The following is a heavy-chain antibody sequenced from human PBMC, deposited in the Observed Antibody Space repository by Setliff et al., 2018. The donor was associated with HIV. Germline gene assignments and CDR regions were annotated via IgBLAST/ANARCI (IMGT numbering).Heavy chain of an antibody. V-gene: IGHV4-38-2*01. CDR2: VYHTGST. J-gene: IGHJ4*02. CDR1: GYSMSSGYY. CDR3: GGNGYYSIDY. D-gene: IGHD3-22*01. Sequence: SETLSLTCGVSGYSMSSGYYWGWIRQPPGKGLEWIGNVYHTGSTYYNPSLKSRATISVDKSKNQFSLRLNSVTAADTAVYYCGGNGYYSIDYWGQGTLVTVSS.